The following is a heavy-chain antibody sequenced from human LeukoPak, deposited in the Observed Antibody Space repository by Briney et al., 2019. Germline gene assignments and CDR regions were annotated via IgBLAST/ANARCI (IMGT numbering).Heavy chain of an antibody. D-gene: IGHD6-19*01. V-gene: IGHV3-30-3*01. J-gene: IGHJ4*02. Sequence: PGGSLRLSCAASGFTFSSYAMHWVRQAPGKGLEWVAVISYDGSNKYYADSVKGRFTISRDNSKNTLYLQMNSLRAEDTAVYYCASAVVAGPFDYWGQGTLVTVSS. CDR1: GFTFSSYA. CDR2: ISYDGSNK. CDR3: ASAVVAGPFDY.